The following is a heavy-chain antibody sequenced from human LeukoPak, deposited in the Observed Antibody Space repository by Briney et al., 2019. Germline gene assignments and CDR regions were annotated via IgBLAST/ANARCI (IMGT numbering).Heavy chain of an antibody. CDR3: ARALPTDLQSSDY. CDR1: GGTFSSYA. V-gene: IGHV1-69*06. CDR2: IIPIFGTA. Sequence: GASVKVSCKASGGTFSSYAISWVRQAPGQVLEWMGGIIPIFGTANYAQKFQGRVTITADKSTSTAYMELSSLRSEDTAVYYCARALPTDLQSSDYWGQGTLVTVSS. D-gene: IGHD1-26*01. J-gene: IGHJ4*02.